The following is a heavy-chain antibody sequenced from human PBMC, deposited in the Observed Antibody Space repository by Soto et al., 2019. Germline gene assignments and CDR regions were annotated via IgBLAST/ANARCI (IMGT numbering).Heavy chain of an antibody. V-gene: IGHV1-18*01. CDR3: ARVGVGLAAPRVWPY. J-gene: IGHJ4*02. CDR1: GYTFTSYG. Sequence: ASVKVSCKASGYTFTSYGISWVRQAPGQGLEWMAWINPYNGNTKYAEKFLGRVTVTTDTSTAAAYMEVRSLTSDDTAVFYCARVGVGLAAPRVWPYWGQGTPVTVSS. CDR2: INPYNGNT. D-gene: IGHD6-13*01.